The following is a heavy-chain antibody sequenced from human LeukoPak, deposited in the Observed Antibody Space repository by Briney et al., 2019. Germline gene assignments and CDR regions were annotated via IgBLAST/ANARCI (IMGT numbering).Heavy chain of an antibody. V-gene: IGHV3-43D*03. CDR3: AKDMSTRQKGYYYMDV. D-gene: IGHD2-2*01. J-gene: IGHJ6*03. Sequence: GGSLRLSCAASGFTFDDYAMHWVRQAPGKGLEWVSLISWDGGSTYYADSVKGRFTISRDNSKNSLYLQMNSLRAEDTALYYCAKDMSTRQKGYYYMDVWGKGTTVTVSS. CDR2: ISWDGGST. CDR1: GFTFDDYA.